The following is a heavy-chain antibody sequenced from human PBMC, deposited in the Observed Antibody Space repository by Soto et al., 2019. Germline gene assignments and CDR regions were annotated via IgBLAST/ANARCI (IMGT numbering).Heavy chain of an antibody. CDR3: AREGGAPVGRRQVGDGMDV. D-gene: IGHD1-26*01. J-gene: IGHJ6*02. CDR1: GGTFSSYT. CDR2: IIPILGIA. V-gene: IGHV1-69*08. Sequence: QVQLVQSGAEVKKPGSSVKVSCKASGGTFSSYTISWVRQAPGQGLEWMGRIIPILGIANYAQKFQGRVTITADKSTSTAYMELSSLRSEDTAVYYCAREGGAPVGRRQVGDGMDVWGQGTTVTVSS.